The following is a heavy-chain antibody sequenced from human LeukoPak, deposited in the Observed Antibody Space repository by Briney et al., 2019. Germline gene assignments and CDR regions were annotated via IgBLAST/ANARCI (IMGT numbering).Heavy chain of an antibody. CDR3: AITHTGSYLGTYYSSPNLFDY. V-gene: IGHV4-34*01. Sequence: SETLSLTCAVYGGSFNDYSWSWIRQPPGKGLEWIGEINHSGSTNYNPSLKSRVTISVDTSKNQFSLKLSSVTAADTAVYYCAITHTGSYLGTYYSSPNLFDYWGQGTLVTVSS. CDR2: INHSGST. D-gene: IGHD3-10*01. J-gene: IGHJ4*02. CDR1: GGSFNDYS.